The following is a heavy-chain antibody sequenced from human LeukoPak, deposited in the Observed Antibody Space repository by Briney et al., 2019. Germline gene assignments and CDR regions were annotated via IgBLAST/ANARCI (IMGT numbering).Heavy chain of an antibody. J-gene: IGHJ4*02. D-gene: IGHD6-13*01. V-gene: IGHV2-5*02. CDR2: IYWDDDK. Sequence: SGPTLVKPTQTLTLTCTFSGFSLSTSGVGVGWIRQPPGKALEWLALIYWDDDKRHSPSLKSRLTITKDTSKNQVVLTMTNMDPVGTATYYCAHIRIAAAGTVFDYWGQGTLVTVSS. CDR3: AHIRIAAAGTVFDY. CDR1: GFSLSTSGVG.